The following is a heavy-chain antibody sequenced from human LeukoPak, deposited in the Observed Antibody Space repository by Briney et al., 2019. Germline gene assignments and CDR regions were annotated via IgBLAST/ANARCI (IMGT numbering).Heavy chain of an antibody. D-gene: IGHD2-2*01. Sequence: PGGSLRLSCAASGFTFSSYSMNWVRQAPGKGLEWVSSISSSSSYIYYADSVKGRFTISRDNAKNSLYLQMNSLRAEDTAVYYCARDRRGYCSSTSCYYDAFDIWGQGTMVTVSS. J-gene: IGHJ3*02. CDR2: ISSSSSYI. CDR1: GFTFSSYS. V-gene: IGHV3-21*01. CDR3: ARDRRGYCSSTSCYYDAFDI.